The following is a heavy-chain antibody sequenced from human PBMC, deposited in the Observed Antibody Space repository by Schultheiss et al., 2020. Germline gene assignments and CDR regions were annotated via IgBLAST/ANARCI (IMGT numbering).Heavy chain of an antibody. CDR2: ISTYNGDT. Sequence: ASVKVSCKPSGYSFTSYGISWVRQAPGQGLEWMGWISTYNGDTNYSQNFQGRVTMTTDTSTSTAYMELRNLRSDDTAVYYCARDPPLVPTTPGEVIDIWGQGTMVNVSS. CDR3: ARDPPLVPTTPGEVIDI. V-gene: IGHV1-18*01. J-gene: IGHJ3*02. CDR1: GYSFTSYG. D-gene: IGHD6-13*01.